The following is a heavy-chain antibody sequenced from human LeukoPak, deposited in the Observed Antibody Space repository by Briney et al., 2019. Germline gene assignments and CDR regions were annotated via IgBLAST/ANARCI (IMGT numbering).Heavy chain of an antibody. V-gene: IGHV3-23*01. D-gene: IGHD3-10*01. CDR2: ISGSGGST. CDR3: AKVMTRTMVRGVPPSDY. CDR1: GYTFSSYA. J-gene: IGHJ4*02. Sequence: GGSLRLSCAASGYTFSSYAMSGVRQAPGKGLEWVSAISGSGGSTYYADSVKGRFTISRDNSKNTLYLQMNSLRADATAVYYCAKVMTRTMVRGVPPSDYWGQGTLVTVSS.